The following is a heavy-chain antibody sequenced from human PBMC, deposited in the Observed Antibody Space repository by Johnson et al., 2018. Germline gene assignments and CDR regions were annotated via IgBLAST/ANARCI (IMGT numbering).Heavy chain of an antibody. CDR2: ISGNAGVT. CDR3: ARRRYEKTENTRSFDY. CDR1: GFTFSNYA. V-gene: IGHV3-23*01. Sequence: VQLQESGGGLVQPGGSLRLSCAASGFTFSNYAMGWVRRAPGKGLEWISSISGNAGVTDYADSMKGRLTISRDNSKNTLYLEMNSLRAEDTALYYWARRRYEKTENTRSFDYWGQGALVTISS. J-gene: IGHJ4*02. D-gene: IGHD2-2*01.